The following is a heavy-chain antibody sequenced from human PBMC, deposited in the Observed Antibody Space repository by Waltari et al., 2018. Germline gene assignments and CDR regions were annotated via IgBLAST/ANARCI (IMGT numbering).Heavy chain of an antibody. V-gene: IGHV1-69*08. D-gene: IGHD3-22*01. CDR3: ARDLTRITMIVVDGGYGMDV. Sequence: QVQLVQSGAEVKKPGSSVKVSCKASGGTFSSYAISWVRQAPGPGLEWMGRTIPRYGTANYAQKFQGRVTITADKSTSIAYMELSSLRSEDTAVYYCARDLTRITMIVVDGGYGMDVWGQGTTVTVSS. CDR2: TIPRYGTA. J-gene: IGHJ6*02. CDR1: GGTFSSYA.